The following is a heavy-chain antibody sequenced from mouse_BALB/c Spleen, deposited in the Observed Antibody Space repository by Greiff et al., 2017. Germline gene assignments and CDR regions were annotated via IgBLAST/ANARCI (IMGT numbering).Heavy chain of an antibody. CDR1: GFNIKDTY. V-gene: IGHV14-3*02. CDR2: IDPANGNT. Sequence: EVKLQESGAELVKPGASVKLSCTASGFNIKDTYMHWVKQRPEQGLEWIGRIDPANGNTKYDPKFQGKATITADTSSNTAYLQLSSLTSEDTAVYYCASLLLRSTLFAYWGQGTLVTVSA. D-gene: IGHD1-1*01. CDR3: ASLLLRSTLFAY. J-gene: IGHJ3*01.